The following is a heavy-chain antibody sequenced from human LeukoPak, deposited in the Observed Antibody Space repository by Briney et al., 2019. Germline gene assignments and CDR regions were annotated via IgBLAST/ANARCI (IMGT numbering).Heavy chain of an antibody. CDR3: ARDHQVSSGWYTIDY. Sequence: ASVKVSCKASGYTFTSYAMHWVRQAPGQRLEWLGWINAGNGNTKYSQKFQGRVTITRDTSASTAYMELSSLRSEDTAVYYCARDHQVSSGWYTIDYWGQGTLVTVSS. CDR2: INAGNGNT. J-gene: IGHJ4*02. D-gene: IGHD6-19*01. V-gene: IGHV1-3*01. CDR1: GYTFTSYA.